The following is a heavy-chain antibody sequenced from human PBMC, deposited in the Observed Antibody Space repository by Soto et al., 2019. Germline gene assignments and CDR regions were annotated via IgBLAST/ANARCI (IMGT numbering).Heavy chain of an antibody. CDR1: GFSLSTSGMR. J-gene: IGHJ4*02. V-gene: IGHV2-70*04. Sequence: SGPTLVNPTPTLTLTCTFSGFSLSTSGMRVSWIRQPPGKALEWLARIDWDDDKFYSTSLKTRLTISKDTSKNQVVLTMTNMDPVDTATYYCARIVLGRFDYWGQGTLVTVSS. CDR3: ARIVLGRFDY. CDR2: IDWDDDK.